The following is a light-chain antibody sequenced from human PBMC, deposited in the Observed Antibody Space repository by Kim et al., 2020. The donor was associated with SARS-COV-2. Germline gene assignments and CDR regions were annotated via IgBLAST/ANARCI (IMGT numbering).Light chain of an antibody. Sequence: EIVLTQSPGTLSLSPGERATLSCRASQSVSSSYLAWYQQKPSQAPRLLIYGASSRATGIPDRFSGSGSGTDFTLTISRLEPEDCAVYYCQQYGSSPRTFGQGTKVEIK. V-gene: IGKV3-20*01. CDR3: QQYGSSPRT. CDR2: GAS. J-gene: IGKJ1*01. CDR1: QSVSSSY.